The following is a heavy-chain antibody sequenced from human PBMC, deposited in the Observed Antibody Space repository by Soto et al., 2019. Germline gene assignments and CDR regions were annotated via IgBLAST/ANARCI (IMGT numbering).Heavy chain of an antibody. V-gene: IGHV1-18*01. D-gene: IGHD2-21*02. Sequence: QVQLVQSGAEVKKPGASVKVSCKASGYTFTSYGISWVRQAPGQGLEWMGWISAYNGNTNYAQKLQGRVTMTTDTSTSTAYMELRSLRSDDTAVYYCARDPRIVLVTAILMLDYWGQGTLVTVSS. CDR3: ARDPRIVLVTAILMLDY. CDR1: GYTFTSYG. J-gene: IGHJ4*02. CDR2: ISAYNGNT.